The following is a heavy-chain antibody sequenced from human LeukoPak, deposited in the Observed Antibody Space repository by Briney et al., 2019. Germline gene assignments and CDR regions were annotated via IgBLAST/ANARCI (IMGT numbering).Heavy chain of an antibody. CDR2: IYTSGST. CDR1: GGSISSYY. J-gene: IGHJ4*02. V-gene: IGHV4-4*07. Sequence: SETLSLTCTVSGGSISSYYWSWIRQPAGKGLEWIGRIYTSGSTNYNPSLKSRVTMSVDTSKNQFSLKLSSVTAADTAVYYCARDRYYYGSGSYYNAHNFDYWGQGTLVTVSS. D-gene: IGHD3-10*01. CDR3: ARDRYYYGSGSYYNAHNFDY.